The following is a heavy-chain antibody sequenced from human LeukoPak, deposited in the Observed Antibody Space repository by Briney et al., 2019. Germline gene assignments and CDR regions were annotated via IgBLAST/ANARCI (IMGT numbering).Heavy chain of an antibody. CDR1: GFTVSSSY. Sequence: GGSLRLSCAASGFTVSSSYMTWVRQAPGKGLEWVSVIYSGGSTHYAGSVKGRFTISRDSPKNTVYLQMNSLRAEDTAVYHCARAPYSSSWYFDYWGQGTLVTVSS. V-gene: IGHV3-66*01. CDR2: IYSGGST. D-gene: IGHD6-13*01. CDR3: ARAPYSSSWYFDY. J-gene: IGHJ4*02.